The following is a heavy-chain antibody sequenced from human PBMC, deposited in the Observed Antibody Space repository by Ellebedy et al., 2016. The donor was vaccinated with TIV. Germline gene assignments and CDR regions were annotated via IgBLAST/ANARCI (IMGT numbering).Heavy chain of an antibody. CDR3: ARMGGGDCYDY. V-gene: IGHV3-21*05. Sequence: GGSLRLSXAASGFTFSSYSMNWVRQAPGKGPEWVSYISSSSSYTNYADSVKGRFTISRDNAKNSLYLQMNSLRAEDTAVYYCARMGGGDCYDYWGQGTLVTVSS. CDR2: ISSSSSYT. CDR1: GFTFSSYS. J-gene: IGHJ4*02. D-gene: IGHD2-21*02.